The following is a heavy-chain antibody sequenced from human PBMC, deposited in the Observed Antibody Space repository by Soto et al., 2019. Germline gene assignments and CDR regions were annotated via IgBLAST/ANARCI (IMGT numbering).Heavy chain of an antibody. V-gene: IGHV1-2*02. Sequence: QVQLVQSGAEVKKPGASVKVSCKASGYTFTGYYMHWVRQAPGQGLEWMGWINPNSGGTNYAQKFQGRVTLTRDPSISHAYMELGRLRSDEKAVYYWGREVMTTDHNRFDPWGQGTLVTVSS. CDR1: GYTFTGYY. CDR2: INPNSGGT. J-gene: IGHJ5*02. D-gene: IGHD4-17*01. CDR3: GREVMTTDHNRFDP.